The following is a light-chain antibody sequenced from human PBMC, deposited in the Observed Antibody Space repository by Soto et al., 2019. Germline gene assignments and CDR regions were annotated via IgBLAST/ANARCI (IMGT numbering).Light chain of an antibody. CDR2: DAS. J-gene: IGKJ2*01. CDR1: QNIRSS. Sequence: EVAMTQSPASLSASPGERVTLSCRASQNIRSSLAWYQQRPGQAPRLLIYDASTRATGIPPRFSGGGSGTEFTVTISSLQSEDFAIYYCQQYDIWPPYTFGQGTKVEF. CDR3: QQYDIWPPYT. V-gene: IGKV3-15*01.